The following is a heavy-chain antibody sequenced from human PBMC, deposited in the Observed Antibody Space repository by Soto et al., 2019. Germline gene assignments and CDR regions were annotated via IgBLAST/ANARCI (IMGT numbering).Heavy chain of an antibody. D-gene: IGHD1-26*01. Sequence: QVQLVESGGGVVQPGRSLRLSCAASGFTFSSYAMHWVRQAPGKGLEWVAVISYDGSNKYYADSVKGRFTISRDNSKNTLYLQMNSLRAEDTAVYYCARDRTVGATATRYHDAFDIWGQGTMVTVSS. CDR1: GFTFSSYA. V-gene: IGHV3-30-3*01. J-gene: IGHJ3*02. CDR2: ISYDGSNK. CDR3: ARDRTVGATATRYHDAFDI.